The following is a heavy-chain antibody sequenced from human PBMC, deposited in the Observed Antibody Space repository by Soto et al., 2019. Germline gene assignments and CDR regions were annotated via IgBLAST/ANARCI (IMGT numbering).Heavy chain of an antibody. CDR2: LFYRGAT. J-gene: IGHJ5*02. CDR1: GGSVSDSSYC. Sequence: QLQLQESGPGLVKPSETLSLTCTVSGGSVSDSSYCWGWIRQPPGRGLEWIGSLFYRGATYYNPSLKSRINISVDTSKDQFSLELTSVTAADTALYYCARHLILLPRSGWFDPWGQGTLVTVSS. CDR3: ARHLILLPRSGWFDP. D-gene: IGHD3-16*01. V-gene: IGHV4-39*01.